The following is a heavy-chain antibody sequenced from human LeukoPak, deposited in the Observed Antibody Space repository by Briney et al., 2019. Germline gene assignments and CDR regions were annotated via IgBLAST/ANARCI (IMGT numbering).Heavy chain of an antibody. D-gene: IGHD3-9*01. Sequence: GGSLRLSCAASGFTFSSYEMNWVRQAPGKGLEWVSAISGSGGSTYYADSVKGRFTISRDNSKNTLYLQMNSLRAEDTAVYYCAKLDDILTGYPPEGDAFDIWGQGTMVTVSS. CDR3: AKLDDILTGYPPEGDAFDI. J-gene: IGHJ3*02. CDR2: ISGSGGST. V-gene: IGHV3-23*01. CDR1: GFTFSSYE.